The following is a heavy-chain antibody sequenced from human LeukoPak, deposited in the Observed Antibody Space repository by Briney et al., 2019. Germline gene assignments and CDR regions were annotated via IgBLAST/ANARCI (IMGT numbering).Heavy chain of an antibody. D-gene: IGHD2-21*02. Sequence: GASVKVSCKASGYTFTSYAMHWERQAPGQRLEWMGWINAGNGNTKYSQEFQGRVTITRDTSASTAYMELSSLRSEDMAVYYCARDAPSYCGGDCYSGFFDYWGQGTLVTVSS. CDR2: INAGNGNT. J-gene: IGHJ4*02. V-gene: IGHV1-3*03. CDR1: GYTFTSYA. CDR3: ARDAPSYCGGDCYSGFFDY.